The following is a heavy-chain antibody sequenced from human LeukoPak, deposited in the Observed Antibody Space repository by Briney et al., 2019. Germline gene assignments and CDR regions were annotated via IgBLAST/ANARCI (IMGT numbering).Heavy chain of an antibody. CDR2: IIPIFGTA. CDR1: GGTFSSYA. D-gene: IGHD5/OR15-5a*01. V-gene: IGHV1-69*01. CDR3: ARVSTIHGDYYYYMDV. J-gene: IGHJ6*03. Sequence: SVKVSCKASGGTFSSYAISWVRQAPGQGLEWMGGIIPIFGTANYAQKFQGRVTITADESTSTAYMELSSLRSEDTAVYYCARVSTIHGDYYYYMDVWGKGTTVTVSS.